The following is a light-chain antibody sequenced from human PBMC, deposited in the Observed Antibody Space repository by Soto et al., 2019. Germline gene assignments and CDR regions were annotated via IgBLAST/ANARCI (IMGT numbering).Light chain of an antibody. J-gene: IGKJ1*01. V-gene: IGKV1-39*01. Sequence: DIHMTQKQSSLSASVGDRVTITCRASQRITTYLNWYQQRPGKAPSLLIYAATYLREGVPSRFSGSGSGTDFTLTIAGLQPDDFATYFCHQIHTTPWTFGQGTKADIK. CDR3: HQIHTTPWT. CDR2: AAT. CDR1: QRITTY.